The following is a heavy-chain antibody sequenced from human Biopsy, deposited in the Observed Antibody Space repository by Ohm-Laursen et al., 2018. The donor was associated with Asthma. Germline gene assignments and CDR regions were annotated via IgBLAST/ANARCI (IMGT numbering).Heavy chain of an antibody. Sequence: EASVKVSCKASGYTFINYAIHWVRQAPGHSLEWMGWINAANGNTKYSQKFQGRLTISRDTSASTAYMDLSSLRSKDTAVYYCARTYFDFLTGQVHDAFAMWGQGTMVTVSS. CDR1: GYTFINYA. V-gene: IGHV1-3*01. D-gene: IGHD3-9*01. CDR3: ARTYFDFLTGQVHDAFAM. J-gene: IGHJ3*02. CDR2: INAANGNT.